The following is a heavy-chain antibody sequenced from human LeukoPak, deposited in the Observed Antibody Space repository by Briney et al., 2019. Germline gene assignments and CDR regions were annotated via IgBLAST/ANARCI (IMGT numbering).Heavy chain of an antibody. V-gene: IGHV3-33*08. CDR1: GFTFSSYW. J-gene: IGHJ5*02. CDR3: VRDYCSGGSCYESKWFDP. D-gene: IGHD2-15*01. Sequence: GGSLRLSCAASGFTFSSYWMHWVRQAPGKGLEWVAVIWFDGINTNHADSVKGRFTVSRDNSKNTLFLQMNSLRAEDTAVYFCVRDYCSGGSCYESKWFDPWGQGTLVTVSS. CDR2: IWFDGINT.